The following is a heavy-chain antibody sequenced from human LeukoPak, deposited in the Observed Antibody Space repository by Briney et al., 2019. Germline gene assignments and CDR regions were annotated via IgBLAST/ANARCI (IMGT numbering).Heavy chain of an antibody. V-gene: IGHV1-69*06. CDR1: GGTFSSYD. CDR3: ARERRDGYNPPPFDY. CDR2: IMPMFGKA. D-gene: IGHD5-24*01. J-gene: IGHJ4*02. Sequence: GASVKVSCKASGGTFSSYDISWVRQAPGQGLEWMGGIMPMFGKANYAQKFQGRVTTTADKATSTAYMELSSLRSEDTAVYYCARERRDGYNPPPFDYWGQGTLVTVSS.